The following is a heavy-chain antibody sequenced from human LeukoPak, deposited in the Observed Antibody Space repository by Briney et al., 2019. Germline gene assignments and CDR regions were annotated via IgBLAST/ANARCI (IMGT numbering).Heavy chain of an antibody. J-gene: IGHJ4*02. CDR3: AKEAYGSGEKMADY. V-gene: IGHV3-30*02. CDR1: EFTFSSYT. D-gene: IGHD3-10*01. CDR2: IRYDGSNK. Sequence: PGGSLRLSCAASEFTFSSYTMNWVRQAPGKGLEWVSFIRYDGSNKYYADSVKGRFIISRDNSKNTLYLQMNSLRVEDTAVYYCAKEAYGSGEKMADYWGQGTLVTVSS.